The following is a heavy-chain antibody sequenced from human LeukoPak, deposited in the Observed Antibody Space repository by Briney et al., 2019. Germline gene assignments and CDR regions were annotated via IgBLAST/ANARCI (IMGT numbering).Heavy chain of an antibody. D-gene: IGHD1-26*01. V-gene: IGHV1-46*02. Sequence: ASVKVSCKASGYTFNSSYMHWVRQAPGQGLEWMGIINPSGGSTSYAQKFQGRVTMTRDTSTSTVYMELSSLRSEDTAVYYCARNKGGEPFDIWGQGTMVTVSS. CDR3: ARNKGGEPFDI. CDR1: GYTFNSSY. CDR2: INPSGGST. J-gene: IGHJ3*02.